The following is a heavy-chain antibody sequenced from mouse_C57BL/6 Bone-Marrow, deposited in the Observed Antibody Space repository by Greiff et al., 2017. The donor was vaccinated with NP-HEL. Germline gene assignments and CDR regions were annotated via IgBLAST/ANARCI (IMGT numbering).Heavy chain of an antibody. J-gene: IGHJ4*01. V-gene: IGHV1-7*01. D-gene: IGHD1-1*01. Sequence: VQLQQPGAELAKPGASVKLSCKASGYTFTSYWMHWVKQRPGQGLEWIGYLNPCSGYTQYNQKFKDKATLTVDKSSSTAYMQLSSLTYEDSAVYYCARSNYYGSSYGNYYAMDYWGQGTSVTVSS. CDR2: LNPCSGYT. CDR3: ARSNYYGSSYGNYYAMDY. CDR1: GYTFTSYW.